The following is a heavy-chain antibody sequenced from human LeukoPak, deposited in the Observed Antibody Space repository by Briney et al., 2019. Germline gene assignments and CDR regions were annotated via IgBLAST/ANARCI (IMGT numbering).Heavy chain of an antibody. CDR1: GFTFSSYA. J-gene: IGHJ4*02. CDR2: ISGSGGGT. D-gene: IGHD4-23*01. Sequence: PGGSLRLSCAASGFTFSSYAMSWVRQAPGKGLEWVSAISGSGGGTYYADSVKGRFTISRDNSKNTLYLQMNSLRAEDTAVYYCAIVKTTVVSLYFDYWGQGTLVTVSS. V-gene: IGHV3-23*01. CDR3: AIVKTTVVSLYFDY.